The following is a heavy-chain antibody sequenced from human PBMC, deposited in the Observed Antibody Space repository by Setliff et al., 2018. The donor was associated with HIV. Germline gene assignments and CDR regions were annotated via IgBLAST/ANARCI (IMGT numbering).Heavy chain of an antibody. CDR2: IKSKTDGGTT. CDR3: TTELGGSYYGWNY. V-gene: IGHV3-15*07. J-gene: IGHJ4*02. CDR1: DFTVTNAL. Sequence: PGGSLRLSCAASDFTVTNALMNWVRQAPGKGLEWVGRIKSKTDGGTTDYAAPVKGRFTISRDDSKNTLYLQMNSLKTEDTAVYYCTTELGGSYYGWNYWGQGTLVTVSS. D-gene: IGHD1-26*01.